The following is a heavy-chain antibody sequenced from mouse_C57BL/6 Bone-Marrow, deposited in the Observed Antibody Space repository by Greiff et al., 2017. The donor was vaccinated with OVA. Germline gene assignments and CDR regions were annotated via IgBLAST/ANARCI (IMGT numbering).Heavy chain of an antibody. CDR3: ARRADSSGFAY. D-gene: IGHD3-2*02. J-gene: IGHJ3*01. Sequence: EVKLVESGGGLVKPGGSLKLSCAASGFTFRDYGMHWVRQAPEKGREGVAYISSGSSTIYYADTVKGRFTISRDNAKNTLFLQMTSLRSEDTAMYYCARRADSSGFAYWGQGTLVTVSA. CDR1: GFTFRDYG. V-gene: IGHV5-17*01. CDR2: ISSGSSTI.